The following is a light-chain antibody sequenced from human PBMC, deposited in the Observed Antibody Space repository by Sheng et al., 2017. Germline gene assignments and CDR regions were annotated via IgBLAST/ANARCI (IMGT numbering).Light chain of an antibody. CDR3: QQRSSWPLT. V-gene: IGKV3-11*01. CDR2: DAS. CDR1: QSVASW. Sequence: EIVLTQSPATLSLSPGERATLSCRASQSVASWLAWYQQKPGQAPRLLIYDASNRATGIPARFSGSGSGTDFTLTISSLEPEDFAVYYCQQRSSWPLTFGGGTKVGIK. J-gene: IGKJ4*01.